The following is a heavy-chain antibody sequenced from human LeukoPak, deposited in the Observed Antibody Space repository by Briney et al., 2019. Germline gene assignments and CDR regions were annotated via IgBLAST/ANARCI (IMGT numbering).Heavy chain of an antibody. CDR2: IRYDGSNK. CDR3: AKVGYDILTGYYGLDY. J-gene: IGHJ4*02. D-gene: IGHD3-9*01. CDR1: GFTFSSYG. Sequence: PGGSLRLSCAASGFTFSSYGMHSVRQAPGKGLEWVAFIRYDGSNKYYADSVKGRFTISRDNSKNTLYLQMNSLRAEDTAVYYCAKVGYDILTGYYGLDYWGQGTLVTVSS. V-gene: IGHV3-30*02.